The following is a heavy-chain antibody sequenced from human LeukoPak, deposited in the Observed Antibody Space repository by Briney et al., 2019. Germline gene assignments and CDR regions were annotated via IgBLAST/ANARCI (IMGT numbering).Heavy chain of an antibody. CDR3: ARLDQLREIYFDY. Sequence: GGSLRLSCSASGFTFSNYWMSWVRQAPGKGLEWVANIKQDESEKYYVDSVKGRFTISRDNAKNSLYLQMNSLRAEDTALYYCARLDQLREIYFDYWGQGTLVTVSS. V-gene: IGHV3-7*03. J-gene: IGHJ4*02. CDR1: GFTFSNYW. CDR2: IKQDESEK. D-gene: IGHD2-2*01.